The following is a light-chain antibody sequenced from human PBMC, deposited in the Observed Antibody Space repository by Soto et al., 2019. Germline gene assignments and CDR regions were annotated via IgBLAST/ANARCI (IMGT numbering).Light chain of an antibody. Sequence: EIVLTQSPGTLSLSPGERATLSCRASQSVGSSYLAWYQQKPGQAPRLLIYGASSRATGIPDRFSGSGSGKNFPSTNSKLGPEDFAVFYFKQYGSLPVPFGPGTKVDIK. CDR1: QSVGSSY. V-gene: IGKV3-20*01. CDR3: KQYGSLPVP. CDR2: GAS. J-gene: IGKJ3*01.